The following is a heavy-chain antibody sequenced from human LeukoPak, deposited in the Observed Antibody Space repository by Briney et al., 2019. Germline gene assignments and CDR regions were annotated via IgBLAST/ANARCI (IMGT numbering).Heavy chain of an antibody. CDR2: IYTGGST. Sequence: GGSLRLSCAASGFTVSSNYMSWVRQAPGKGLEWVSAIYTGGSTYYAASVKGRFTISRDNSKNTLYLQMNSLRAEDTAVYYCARNLYYYDSSGYYYYWGQGTLVTVSS. CDR1: GFTVSSNY. CDR3: ARNLYYYDSSGYYYY. D-gene: IGHD3-22*01. J-gene: IGHJ4*02. V-gene: IGHV3-66*01.